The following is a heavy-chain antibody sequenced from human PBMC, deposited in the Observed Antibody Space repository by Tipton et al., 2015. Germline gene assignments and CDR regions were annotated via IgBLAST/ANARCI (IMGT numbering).Heavy chain of an antibody. CDR3: ARGYSNYWGY. V-gene: IGHV4-4*02. CDR1: GFSFTTYNM. Sequence: SLRLSCATSGFSFTTYNMIWVRQAPGKGLEWIGEIYHSGSTNYNPSLKSRITISVDKSKNQFSLKLTSVTAADTAVYYCARGYSNYWGYWGQGTLVTVSS. J-gene: IGHJ4*02. CDR2: IYHSGST. D-gene: IGHD4-11*01.